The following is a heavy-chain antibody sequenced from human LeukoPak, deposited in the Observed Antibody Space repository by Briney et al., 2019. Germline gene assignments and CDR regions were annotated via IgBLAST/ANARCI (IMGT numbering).Heavy chain of an antibody. V-gene: IGHV3-73*01. CDR1: GFTFSGSA. Sequence: GGSLRLSCAASGFTFSGSAMHWVRQASGKGLEWVGRIRSKANSYATAYAASVKGRFTIPRDDSKNTAYLQMNSLKTGDTAVYYCTVTTGYYYYMDVWGKGTTVTVSS. J-gene: IGHJ6*03. D-gene: IGHD4-17*01. CDR3: TVTTGYYYYMDV. CDR2: IRSKANSYAT.